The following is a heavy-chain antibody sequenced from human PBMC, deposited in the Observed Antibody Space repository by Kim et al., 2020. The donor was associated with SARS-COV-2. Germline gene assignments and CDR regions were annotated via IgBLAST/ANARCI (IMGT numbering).Heavy chain of an antibody. V-gene: IGHV6-1*01. J-gene: IGHJ6*02. Sequence: SQTLSLTCAISGDSVSSNSAAWIWIRQSPARGLEWLGRTYYRSKWYNEYPVSVKSRISINPDTSKNQFSLQMNSVTPEDTAVYYCARGAYSSRWRGMDVWGQGTTVTVSS. D-gene: IGHD6-13*01. CDR1: GDSVSSNSAA. CDR2: TYYRSKWYN. CDR3: ARGAYSSRWRGMDV.